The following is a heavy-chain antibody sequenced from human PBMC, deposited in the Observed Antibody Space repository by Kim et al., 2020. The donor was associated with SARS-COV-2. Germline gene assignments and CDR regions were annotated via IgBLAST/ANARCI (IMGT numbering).Heavy chain of an antibody. J-gene: IGHJ4*02. CDR2: ISGHGDTI. V-gene: IGHV3-23*01. CDR3: ARSPVTTGLYIDY. CDR1: GFAFTAYA. Sequence: GGSLRLSCAASGFAFTAYAMTWVRQAPGKGLEWVSTISGHGDTIYYGDSVRGRFTVSRDNRKNTVSLLMNSLTNEDTAVYYCARSPVTTGLYIDYWGRGT. D-gene: IGHD4-17*01.